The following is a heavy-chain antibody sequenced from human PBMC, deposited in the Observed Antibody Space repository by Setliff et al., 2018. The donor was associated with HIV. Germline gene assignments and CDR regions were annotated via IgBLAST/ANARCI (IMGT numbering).Heavy chain of an antibody. CDR1: GYSISSGYY. V-gene: IGHV4-38-2*01. Sequence: SETLSLTCAVSGYSISSGYYWGWIRQPPGRGLEWIGNIYHSGSTYYNASLKSRVTISVDTSKNQFSLKLSSVTAADTAVYYCARRESYYDILKGRAFDGFDIWGQGTMVTVSS. J-gene: IGHJ3*02. CDR3: ARRESYYDILKGRAFDGFDI. CDR2: IYHSGST. D-gene: IGHD3-9*01.